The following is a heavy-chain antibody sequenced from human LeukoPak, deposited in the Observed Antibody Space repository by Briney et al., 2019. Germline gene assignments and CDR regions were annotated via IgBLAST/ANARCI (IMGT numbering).Heavy chain of an antibody. V-gene: IGHV4-34*01. Sequence: SETQSLTCAVYGGSFSGYYWSWIRQPPGKGLEWIGEINHSGSTNYNPSLKSRVTISVDTSKNQFSLKLSSVTAADTAVYCCARGRFAGLDYWGQGTLVTVSS. D-gene: IGHD3-3*01. CDR1: GGSFSGYY. CDR3: ARGRFAGLDY. J-gene: IGHJ4*02. CDR2: INHSGST.